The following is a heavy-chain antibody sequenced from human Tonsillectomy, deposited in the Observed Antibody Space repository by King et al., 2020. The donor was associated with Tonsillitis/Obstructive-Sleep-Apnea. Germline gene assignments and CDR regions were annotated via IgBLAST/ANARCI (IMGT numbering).Heavy chain of an antibody. CDR1: GFTVSSNY. CDR3: ASIVVVPAATRDAFDI. V-gene: IGHV3-53*01. Sequence: VQLVESGGGLIQPGGSLRLSCAASGFTVSSNYMSWVRQAPGKGLEWVSVIYSGGSTYYADSVKGRFTISRDNSKNTLYLQMNSLRAEDTAVYYCASIVVVPAATRDAFDIWGQGTMVTVSS. CDR2: IYSGGST. J-gene: IGHJ3*02. D-gene: IGHD2-2*01.